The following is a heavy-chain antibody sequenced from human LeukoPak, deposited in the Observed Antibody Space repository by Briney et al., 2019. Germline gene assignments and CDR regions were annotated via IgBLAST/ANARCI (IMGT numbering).Heavy chain of an antibody. V-gene: IGHV4-59*01. CDR2: IYYSGST. Sequence: SETLSLTCTVSGGSISSYYWSWIRQPPGKGLEWIGYIYYSGSTNYNPSLKSRVTISVDTSKNQFSLKLSSVTVADTAVYYCARSDFWSGSIDYWGQGTLVTVSS. J-gene: IGHJ4*02. D-gene: IGHD3-3*01. CDR1: GGSISSYY. CDR3: ARSDFWSGSIDY.